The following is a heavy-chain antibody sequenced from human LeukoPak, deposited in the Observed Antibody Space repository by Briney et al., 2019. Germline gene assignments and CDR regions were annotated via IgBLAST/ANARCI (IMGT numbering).Heavy chain of an antibody. CDR1: GFTFSGYW. CDR3: ARGGVPGAYDI. V-gene: IGHV3-74*01. J-gene: IGHJ3*02. D-gene: IGHD3-16*01. Sequence: PGGSLRLSCAASGFTFSGYWMHWVRQAPGKGLVWVSRITGDGSTTTYADSVKGRCTISRDNAKNVLYLQMNSLRAEDTAVYYCARGGVPGAYDIWGQGTMVTVSS. CDR2: ITGDGSTT.